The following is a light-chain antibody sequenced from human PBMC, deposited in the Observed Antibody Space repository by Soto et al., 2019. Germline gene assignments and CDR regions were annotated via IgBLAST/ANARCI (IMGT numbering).Light chain of an antibody. CDR3: LQYYNFSWT. Sequence: AIQMTQSPSSLSASVGDRVAISCRASQDIRNTLAWYQQKPGEAPKLQIFAASNLQSGVPSRFSGSGSVTDFTLAITGLQPEDFATYYCLQYYNFSWTFGQGTKVDIK. V-gene: IGKV1-6*01. J-gene: IGKJ1*01. CDR1: QDIRNT. CDR2: AAS.